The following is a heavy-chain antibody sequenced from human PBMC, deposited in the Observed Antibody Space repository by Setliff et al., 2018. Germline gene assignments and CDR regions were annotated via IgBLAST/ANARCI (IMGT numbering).Heavy chain of an antibody. CDR2: IYYSGGT. CDR1: GGSISSHY. J-gene: IGHJ6*03. D-gene: IGHD3-3*01. CDR3: ARGIPAYDFWSGYYIGYYYYMDV. Sequence: SETLSLTCTVSGGSISSHYWSWIRQPPGKGLEWIGYIYYSGGTNYNPSLKSRVTISVDTSKNQFSLKLSSVTAADTAVYYCARGIPAYDFWSGYYIGYYYYMDVWGKGTTVTVSS. V-gene: IGHV4-59*11.